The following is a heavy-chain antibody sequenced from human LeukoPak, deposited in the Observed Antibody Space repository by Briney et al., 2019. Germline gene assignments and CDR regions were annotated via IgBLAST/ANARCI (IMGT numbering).Heavy chain of an antibody. CDR1: TVHN. J-gene: IGHJ4*02. CDR3: AVSVEAAAVPAFDN. CDR2: IHPNTGDT. D-gene: IGHD6-25*01. Sequence: ASVTVSCRIITVHNIHWMRQAPGQGLEFMGWIHPNTGDTRYAQKFQGRVTMTRDTSTDTVYMELTRLTSDDTAVYYCAVSVEAAAVPAFDNWGQGTLVTVSS. V-gene: IGHV1-2*02.